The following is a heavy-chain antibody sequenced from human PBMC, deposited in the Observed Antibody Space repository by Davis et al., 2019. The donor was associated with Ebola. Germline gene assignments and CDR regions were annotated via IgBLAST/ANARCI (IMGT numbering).Heavy chain of an antibody. D-gene: IGHD3-22*01. J-gene: IGHJ4*02. CDR2: MNPNSGIT. V-gene: IGHV1-8*02. Sequence: AASVEVSCKASGYTFTGYYMHWVRQATGQGLEWMGWMNPNSGITGYAQKFQGRVTMTRNTSISTAYMELSSLRSEDTAVYYCARSTRYYYDSLYYFDYWGQGTLVTVSS. CDR3: ARSTRYYYDSLYYFDY. CDR1: GYTFTGYY.